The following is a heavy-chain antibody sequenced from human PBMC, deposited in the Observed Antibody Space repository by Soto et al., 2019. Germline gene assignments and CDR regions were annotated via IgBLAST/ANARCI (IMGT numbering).Heavy chain of an antibody. V-gene: IGHV4-61*01. Sequence: LSLTCTVSGGSVSSGSYYWSWIRQPPGKGLEWIGYIYYSGSTNYNPSLKSRVTISVDTSKNQFSLKLSSVTAADTAVYYCARDHYYYDSSGYPLNWFDPWGQGTLVTVS. CDR1: GGSVSSGSYY. CDR2: IYYSGST. J-gene: IGHJ5*02. D-gene: IGHD3-22*01. CDR3: ARDHYYYDSSGYPLNWFDP.